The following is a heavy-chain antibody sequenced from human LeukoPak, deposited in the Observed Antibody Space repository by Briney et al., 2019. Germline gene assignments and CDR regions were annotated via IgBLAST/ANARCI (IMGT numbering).Heavy chain of an antibody. V-gene: IGHV3-53*01. D-gene: IGHD2-21*02. J-gene: IGHJ6*02. Sequence: GGSLRLSCSASAFTFSSYAMSWVRQAPGKGLEWGSGIYSGGSTYYADSVKGRLTISRDNSKNTLYLQMNSLRAEDTAVYYCARTPVCGDCFTYYNYGMDVWGQGTTVTVSS. CDR2: IYSGGST. CDR3: ARTPVCGDCFTYYNYGMDV. CDR1: AFTFSSYA.